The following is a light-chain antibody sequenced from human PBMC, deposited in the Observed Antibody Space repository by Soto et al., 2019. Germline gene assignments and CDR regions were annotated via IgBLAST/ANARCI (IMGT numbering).Light chain of an antibody. CDR3: QQYNSYSAT. V-gene: IGKV1-5*01. CDR2: DAA. J-gene: IGKJ2*01. Sequence: DLQMTQSPSTLSASVGDRVTITCRASQSISSWLAWYQQKPGKAPKLLIHDAASLESGAPSRFSGRGSGTEFALTISSPQPDDFATYYCQQYNSYSATFGQGTKLEIK. CDR1: QSISSW.